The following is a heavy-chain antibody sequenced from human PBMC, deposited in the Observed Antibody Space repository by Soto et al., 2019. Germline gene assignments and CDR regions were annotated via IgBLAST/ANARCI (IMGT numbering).Heavy chain of an antibody. J-gene: IGHJ4*02. CDR2: IFSSGST. CDR3: AREGSYSAYNFAHGIQLWSFDF. CDR1: GGSINTFY. Sequence: PSETLSLTCTVSGGSINTFYWSWVRQPAGKGLEWIGRIFSSGSTSFNPSLESRAAMSVGTSKNHFSLNLSSVTAADMAVYYCAREGSYSAYNFAHGIQLWSFDFWGQGALVTVSS. D-gene: IGHD5-12*01. V-gene: IGHV4-4*07.